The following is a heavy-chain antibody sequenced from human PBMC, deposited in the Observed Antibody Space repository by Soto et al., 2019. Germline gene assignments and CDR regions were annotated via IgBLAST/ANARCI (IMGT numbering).Heavy chain of an antibody. D-gene: IGHD3-16*01. Sequence: QVQLQESGPGLVKPSQTLSLTCTVSGGSISSGGYYWSWIRQHPGKGLEWIGYIYYSGSTYYNPSLKSRVTISVDTSKYQFSLKLSSVTAADTAVYYCARDLGVTARFRGKDSAFDIWCQGKMVTVSS. CDR1: GGSISSGGYY. V-gene: IGHV4-31*03. CDR3: ARDLGVTARFRGKDSAFDI. CDR2: IYYSGST. J-gene: IGHJ3*02.